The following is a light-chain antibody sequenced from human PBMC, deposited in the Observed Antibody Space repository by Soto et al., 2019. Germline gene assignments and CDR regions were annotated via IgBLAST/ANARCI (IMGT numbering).Light chain of an antibody. J-gene: IGKJ4*01. Sequence: PQSPPSRSALLGAEVPIVGRQGQGIEKNLGWYQQKPGKAPNRLTNAAPSLQSGVPSRFSGSGSGTEFTLTSSSLQPEDFATYYCLQHNSYPLTFGGGTKVEIK. CDR1: QGIEKN. CDR3: LQHNSYPLT. CDR2: AAP. V-gene: IGKV1-17*01.